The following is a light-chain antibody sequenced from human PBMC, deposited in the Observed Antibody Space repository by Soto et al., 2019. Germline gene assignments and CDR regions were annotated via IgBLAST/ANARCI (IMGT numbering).Light chain of an antibody. CDR2: DAS. V-gene: IGKV1-5*01. J-gene: IGKJ1*01. CDR3: QQFIDGWT. CDR1: QISNNR. Sequence: IQMTQSPSTLSSSIGDRVTITFLAVQISNNRLAWYQQMPGKAPNLLIYDASSLESGVPSRFRGSGSETEFTLTISGLQPDDFATYYCQQFIDGWTFGQGTKVDIK.